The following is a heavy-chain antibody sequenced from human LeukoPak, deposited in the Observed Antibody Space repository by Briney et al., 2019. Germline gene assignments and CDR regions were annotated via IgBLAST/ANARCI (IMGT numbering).Heavy chain of an antibody. Sequence: GGSLRLSCSASGFTFSSYWMHWVRQAPGKGLVWVSRINSDGSSTRYADSVKGRFTISRDNAKNTLYLQMNSLRAGDTAVYYCARGGAAMAYYWGQGTLVTVSS. CDR1: GFTFSSYW. J-gene: IGHJ4*02. V-gene: IGHV3-74*01. D-gene: IGHD5-18*01. CDR2: INSDGSST. CDR3: ARGGAAMAYY.